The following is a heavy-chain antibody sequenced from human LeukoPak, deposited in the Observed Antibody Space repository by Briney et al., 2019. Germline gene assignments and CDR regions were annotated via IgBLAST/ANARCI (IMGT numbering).Heavy chain of an antibody. CDR3: ARDTLIAAPKTGTVTRIGWFDP. Sequence: PGTSLRLSCAVSGFTFSNYGMHWVRQAPGKGLEWVAVICDDGSYKSYADSVKGRFTISRDNSKNTLFLQMNSLRADDTAVYYCARDTLIAAPKTGTVTRIGWFDPWGQGTLVTVSS. CDR2: ICDDGSYK. J-gene: IGHJ5*02. CDR1: GFTFSNYG. D-gene: IGHD6-13*01. V-gene: IGHV3-33*01.